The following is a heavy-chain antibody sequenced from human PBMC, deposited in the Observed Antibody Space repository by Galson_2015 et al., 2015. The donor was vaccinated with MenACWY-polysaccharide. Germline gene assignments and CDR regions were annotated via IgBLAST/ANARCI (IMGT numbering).Heavy chain of an antibody. V-gene: IGHV3-23*01. CDR3: AKVTEMASSRRPFDV. J-gene: IGHJ3*01. CDR1: GFTFGSYA. Sequence: LRLSCAASGFTFGSYAMGWVRPAPGKGLEWVSSIGGSGLTTFYAESVKGRFTISRGNAQNILSLQMNSLRADDTARYFCAKVTEMASSRRPFDVWGQGTMVTVSS. CDR2: IGGSGLTT. D-gene: IGHD5-24*01.